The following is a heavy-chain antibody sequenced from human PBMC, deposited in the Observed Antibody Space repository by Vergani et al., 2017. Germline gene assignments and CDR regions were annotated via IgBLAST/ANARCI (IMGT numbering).Heavy chain of an antibody. CDR1: GFTFSSYD. D-gene: IGHD6-19*01. CDR3: ARDLPPYSSGPLAY. Sequence: EVQLVESGGGLVQPGGSLRLSCAASGFTFSSYDMHWVRQATGKGLEWVSAIGTAGDTYYPGSVMGRFTISRENAKNSLYLQMNSLRAEDTAVYYCARDLPPYSSGPLAYWGQGTLVTVSS. V-gene: IGHV3-13*01. CDR2: IGTAGDT. J-gene: IGHJ4*02.